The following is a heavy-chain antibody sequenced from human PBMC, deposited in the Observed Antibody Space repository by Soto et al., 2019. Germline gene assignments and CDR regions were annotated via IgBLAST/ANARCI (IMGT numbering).Heavy chain of an antibody. V-gene: IGHV3-23*01. CDR1: GFTFSTYA. Sequence: EVQLLESGGGLVQPGGSLRLTCAASGFTFSTYAMSWVRQAPGKGLEWVSIIGDSGSTTVYADSVKGRFTISRDNSKNTLYLQMNSPTAEDTAVYYCAKHFVNGEIDYWGQGTLVTVSS. J-gene: IGHJ4*02. CDR3: AKHFVNGEIDY. CDR2: IGDSGSTT. D-gene: IGHD3-10*01.